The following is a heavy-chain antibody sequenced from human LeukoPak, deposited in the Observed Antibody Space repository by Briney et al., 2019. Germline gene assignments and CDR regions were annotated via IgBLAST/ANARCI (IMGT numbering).Heavy chain of an antibody. CDR3: ARDTRTKSSSTYYYYYGMDV. D-gene: IGHD6-6*01. J-gene: IGHJ6*02. V-gene: IGHV3-23*01. CDR1: GVTFSSYV. CDR2: ISGSGGGT. Sequence: GGSLRLSCEASGVTFSSYVMSWVRQAPGKGPEWVSGISGSGGGTYYADSVKGRFTISRDNSKNTLYLQMNSLRAEDTAVYYCARDTRTKSSSTYYYYYGMDVWGQGTTVTVSS.